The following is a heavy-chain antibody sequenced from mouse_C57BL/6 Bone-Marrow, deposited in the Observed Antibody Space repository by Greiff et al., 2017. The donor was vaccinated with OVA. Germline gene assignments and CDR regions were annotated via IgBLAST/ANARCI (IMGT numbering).Heavy chain of an antibody. CDR1: GYTFTSYW. Sequence: QVQLQQPGAELVKPGASVKLSCKASGYTFTSYWMHWVKQRPGQGLEWIGMIHPNSGSTNYNEKFKSKATLTVDKSSSTAYMQLSSLTSEDSAVYYCARWGTVVVPYYAMDYWGQGTSVTVSS. V-gene: IGHV1-64*01. CDR3: ARWGTVVVPYYAMDY. D-gene: IGHD1-1*01. J-gene: IGHJ4*01. CDR2: IHPNSGST.